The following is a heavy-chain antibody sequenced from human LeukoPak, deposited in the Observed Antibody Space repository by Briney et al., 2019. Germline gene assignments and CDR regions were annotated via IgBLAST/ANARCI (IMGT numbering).Heavy chain of an antibody. D-gene: IGHD5-12*01. CDR1: GGSISSSSYY. Sequence: SETLSLTCTVSGGSISSSSYYWGWIRQPPGKGLEWIGSIYYSGSTYYDPSLKSRVTISVDTSKNQFSLKLSSVTAADTAVYYCARHHLLYSGYNGPYYFDYWGQGTLVTVSS. V-gene: IGHV4-39*01. CDR2: IYYSGST. CDR3: ARHHLLYSGYNGPYYFDY. J-gene: IGHJ4*02.